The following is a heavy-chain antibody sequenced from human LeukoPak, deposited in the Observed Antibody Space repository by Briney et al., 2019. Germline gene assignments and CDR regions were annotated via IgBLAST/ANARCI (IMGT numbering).Heavy chain of an antibody. D-gene: IGHD3-9*01. CDR2: IYYSGIT. V-gene: IGHV4-31*03. Sequence: SQTLSLTCTVSGGSISSGGYYWSWIRQHPGKGLEWIGYIYYSGITYYNPSLKSRVTISVDTSKNQFSLKLNSVTAADTAVYYCAREGVLRYYFDYGGQGTLVTVSS. CDR3: AREGVLRYYFDY. J-gene: IGHJ4*02. CDR1: GGSISSGGYY.